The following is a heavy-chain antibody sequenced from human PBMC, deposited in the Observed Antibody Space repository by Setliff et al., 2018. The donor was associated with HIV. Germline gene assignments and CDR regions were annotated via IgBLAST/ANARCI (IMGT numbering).Heavy chain of an antibody. D-gene: IGHD6-25*01. CDR3: VTSPGSFTSVDETEAGDY. CDR1: GYTFTSYY. V-gene: IGHV1-2*02. J-gene: IGHJ4*02. Sequence: ASVKVSCKASGYTFTSYYLHWVRQAPGQGLEWMGNIKLSSGGTKFAQKFLGRVTMTRDTSTNTAFMELRRLNSDDTATYFCVTSPGSFTSVDETEAGDYWGQGTLVTVSS. CDR2: IKLSSGGT.